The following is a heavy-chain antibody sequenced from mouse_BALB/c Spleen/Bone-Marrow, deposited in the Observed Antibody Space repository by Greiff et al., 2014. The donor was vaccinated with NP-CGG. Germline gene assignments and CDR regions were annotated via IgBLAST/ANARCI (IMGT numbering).Heavy chain of an antibody. CDR3: SRGRRDALDY. J-gene: IGHJ4*01. CDR1: GYTFTSYY. Sequence: VQLQQSGAELVKPGASVKLSCKASGYTFTSYYMYWVKQRPGQGLEWFGEINPSNGGTNFNEKFKNKATLTVDKSSSTAYMQRSSLTHEDSAVYYCSRGRRDALDYWGQGTSVTVSS. CDR2: INPSNGGT. V-gene: IGHV1S81*02.